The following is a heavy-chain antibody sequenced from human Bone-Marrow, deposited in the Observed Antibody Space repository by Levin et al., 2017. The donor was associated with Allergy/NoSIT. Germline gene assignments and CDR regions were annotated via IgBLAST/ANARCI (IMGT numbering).Heavy chain of an antibody. J-gene: IGHJ5*02. Sequence: GGSLRLSCAASGFTFSSYGMHWVRQAPGKGLEWVAVIWYDGSNKYYADSVKGRFTISRDNSKNTLYLQMNSLRAEDTAVYYCARDSGYYGSGSYHNWFDPWGQGTLVTVSS. CDR3: ARDSGYYGSGSYHNWFDP. D-gene: IGHD3-10*01. V-gene: IGHV3-33*01. CDR1: GFTFSSYG. CDR2: IWYDGSNK.